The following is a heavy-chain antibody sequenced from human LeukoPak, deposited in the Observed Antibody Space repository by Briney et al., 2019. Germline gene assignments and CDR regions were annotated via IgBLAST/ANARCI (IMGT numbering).Heavy chain of an antibody. CDR2: VSSDASII. CDR1: GFTFSSYA. V-gene: IGHV3-30-3*01. Sequence: PGGSLRLSCAASGFTFSSYAMHWVRQAPGKGLEWVAVVSSDASIIYYADSVRGRFTISRDNSMNTLYLQMNSLRIEDTAVYYCARTEFALGDAFDVWGRGTMVTVSS. CDR3: ARTEFALGDAFDV. D-gene: IGHD3-10*01. J-gene: IGHJ3*01.